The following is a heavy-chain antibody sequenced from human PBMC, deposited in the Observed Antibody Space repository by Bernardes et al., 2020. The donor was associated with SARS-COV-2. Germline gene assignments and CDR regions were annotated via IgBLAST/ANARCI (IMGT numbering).Heavy chain of an antibody. CDR3: AGSPIEAAGLNTFDF. J-gene: IGHJ4*02. D-gene: IGHD6-13*01. CDR1: GGSISSSRYY. CDR2: IYYSGST. V-gene: IGHV4-39*01. Sequence: MSLNFTLSGGSISSSRYYWGWIRPPPGKGLEWIGSIYYSGSTYYNPSLKSRVTISVDTSKNQFSLHLNSVTPEDTALYYCAGSPIEAAGLNTFDFWGQGTLVTVSS.